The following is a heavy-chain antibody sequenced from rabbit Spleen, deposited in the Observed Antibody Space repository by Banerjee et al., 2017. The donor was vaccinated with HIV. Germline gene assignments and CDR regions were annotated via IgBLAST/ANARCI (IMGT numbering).Heavy chain of an antibody. J-gene: IGHJ6*01. CDR1: GFDFGSFG. Sequence: EESGGGLVKPGASLTLTCKASGFDFGSFGMCWVRQAPGKGPEWIACIVNGNGNTYYASWVNGRFTISRSTSLATVTLQMTSLTAADTATYFCARDTGSSFSSYGMDLWGPGTLVTVS. CDR3: ARDTGSSFSSYGMDL. D-gene: IGHD8-1*01. CDR2: IVNGNGNT. V-gene: IGHV1S47*01.